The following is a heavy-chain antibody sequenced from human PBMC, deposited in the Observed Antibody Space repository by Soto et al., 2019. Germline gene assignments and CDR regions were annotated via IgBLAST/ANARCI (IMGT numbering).Heavy chain of an antibody. CDR2: IKQDGSEK. J-gene: IGHJ3*02. D-gene: IGHD2-15*01. V-gene: IGHV3-7*01. CDR1: GFTFSSYW. Sequence: GGSLRLSCAASGFTFSSYWISWGRQAPGKGLEWVANIKQDGSEKYYVDSVKGRFTISRDNAKNSLYLQMNSLRAEDTAVYYCARARGGNVFLPDAFDIWGQGTMVTVSS. CDR3: ARARGGNVFLPDAFDI.